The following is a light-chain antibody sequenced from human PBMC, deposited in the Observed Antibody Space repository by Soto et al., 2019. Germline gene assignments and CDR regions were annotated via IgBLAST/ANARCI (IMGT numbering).Light chain of an antibody. CDR2: ETD. J-gene: IGLJ2*01. CDR1: DSNIGASYD. V-gene: IGLV1-40*01. CDR3: QSYGSGLSVV. Sequence: QSVLTQPPSISGAPGQRVTITCTGSDSNIGASYDVNWYQHLPGAAPNLLIYETDNRPSGVPDRFFASRSGASASLAIDKLQTGDEGDYYCQSYGSGLSVVFGGGTKLTVL.